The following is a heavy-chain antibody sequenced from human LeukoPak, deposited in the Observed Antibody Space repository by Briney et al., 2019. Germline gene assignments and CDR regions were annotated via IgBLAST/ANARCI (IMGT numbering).Heavy chain of an antibody. CDR1: GFPFSTYA. Sequence: GGSLRLSCEASGFPFSTYAMNWVRQAPGKGLEWVSAVTGSGADSYYADSVKGRFTVSRDNSKNTVYLQMNSLRVEDTTLYYCAKSDYGYYFDYWGQGTPVTVSS. CDR2: VTGSGADS. J-gene: IGHJ4*02. D-gene: IGHD4-17*01. CDR3: AKSDYGYYFDY. V-gene: IGHV3-23*01.